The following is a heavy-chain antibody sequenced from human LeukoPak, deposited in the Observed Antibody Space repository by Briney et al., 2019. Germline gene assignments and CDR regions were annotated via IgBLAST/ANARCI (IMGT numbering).Heavy chain of an antibody. V-gene: IGHV3-74*01. J-gene: IGHJ4*02. CDR1: GFTFSSYW. CDR2: INTGGSST. Sequence: PGGSLRLSCAASGFTFSSYWMHWVRQAPGKGLVWVSRINTGGSSTSYADSVKGRFTISRDNAKNTLYLQMNSLRAEDTAVYYCARDDIAVADDYWGQGTLVTVSS. CDR3: ARDDIAVADDY. D-gene: IGHD6-19*01.